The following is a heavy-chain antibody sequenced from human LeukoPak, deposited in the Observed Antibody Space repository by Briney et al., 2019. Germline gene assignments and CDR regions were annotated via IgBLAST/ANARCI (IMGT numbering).Heavy chain of an antibody. D-gene: IGHD3-9*01. V-gene: IGHV3-20*04. CDR3: ARDSHLGYVGNFDY. CDR2: INWNGGST. CDR1: GFTFDEYG. Sequence: PGGSLRLSCAASGFTFDEYGMSWVPQAPGKGLEWLSGINWNGGSTGYAGSVKGRFTISRDNAKNSLYLQMNSLRAEDTALYYCARDSHLGYVGNFDYWGQGTLVSVSS. J-gene: IGHJ4*02.